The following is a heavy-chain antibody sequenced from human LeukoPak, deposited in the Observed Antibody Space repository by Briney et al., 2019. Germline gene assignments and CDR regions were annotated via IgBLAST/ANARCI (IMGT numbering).Heavy chain of an antibody. J-gene: IGHJ4*02. CDR3: ARRSGYPSYYFDF. Sequence: GEPLKISCKGSGYSSSNWIGWVRQMPGKGLEWMGIIYPGDSDTRYSPSFQGQVTISADKSSSTAYLQWSSLKASDTGMYYCARRSGYPSYYFDFWGQGTLVTVST. CDR2: IYPGDSDT. V-gene: IGHV5-51*01. CDR1: GYSSSNW. D-gene: IGHD5-18*01.